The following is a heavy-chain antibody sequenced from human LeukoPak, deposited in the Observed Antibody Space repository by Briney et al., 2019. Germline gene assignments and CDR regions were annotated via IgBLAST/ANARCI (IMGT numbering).Heavy chain of an antibody. CDR1: GFTLSNYG. V-gene: IGHV3-48*03. Sequence: GGSLRLSCTVSGFTLSNYGMNWVRQAPGEGLEWISYISRSAEIIYYADSVKGRFTISRDNAKNSLYLQMNSLRAEDMAVYYCARGRFGSCWGQGTLVTVSS. CDR2: ISRSAEII. CDR3: ARGRFGSC. D-gene: IGHD6-13*01. J-gene: IGHJ1*01.